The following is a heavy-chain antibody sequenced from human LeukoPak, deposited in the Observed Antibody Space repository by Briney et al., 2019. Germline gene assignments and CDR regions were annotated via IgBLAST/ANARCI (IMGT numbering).Heavy chain of an antibody. V-gene: IGHV3-30-3*01. Sequence: PGGSLRLSCAASGFTSSSYAMHWVRQAPGKGLEWVAVISYDGSNKYYADSVKGRFTISRDNSKNTLYLQMNSLRAEDTAVYYCASSQWLEGYYFDYWGQGTLVTVSS. CDR2: ISYDGSNK. CDR1: GFTSSSYA. D-gene: IGHD6-19*01. J-gene: IGHJ4*02. CDR3: ASSQWLEGYYFDY.